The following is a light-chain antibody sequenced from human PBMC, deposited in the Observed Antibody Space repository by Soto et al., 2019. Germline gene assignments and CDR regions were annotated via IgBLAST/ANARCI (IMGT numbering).Light chain of an antibody. CDR2: GAS. CDR1: QSVSSTY. Sequence: EIVLTQSPGTLSLSPGERATLSCRASQSVSSTYLAWYQQQPGQAPRLLIYGASSRATGIPDRFSGSGSGTDFTLTISRLEPEDFAVYYCQQYGTSGKLTSGGGTKV. V-gene: IGKV3-20*01. J-gene: IGKJ4*01. CDR3: QQYGTSGKLT.